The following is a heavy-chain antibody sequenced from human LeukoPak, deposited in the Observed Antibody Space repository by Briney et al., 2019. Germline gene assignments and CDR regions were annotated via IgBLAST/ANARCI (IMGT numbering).Heavy chain of an antibody. CDR3: AASGSGTYRTFDY. CDR1: GYSISSEYF. CDR2: VYHTGSA. Sequence: SETLSLTCAVSGYSISSEYFWGWIRQFPGKGLAWIASVYHTGSAYYSPSLKSRIIISVDTSKNQFSLKLTSATAADTAVYYCAASGSGTYRTFDYWGQGTLVTVSS. D-gene: IGHD3-10*01. V-gene: IGHV4-38-2*01. J-gene: IGHJ4*02.